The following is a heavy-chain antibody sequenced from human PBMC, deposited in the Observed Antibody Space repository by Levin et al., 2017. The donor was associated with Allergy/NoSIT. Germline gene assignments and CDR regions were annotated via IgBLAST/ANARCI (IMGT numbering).Heavy chain of an antibody. Sequence: GGSLRLSCAVSGFTLSDRYMDWVRQAPGKGLEWVGRSRNKANSYTTEYAASVKGRFTISRDDSKNSLYLQMNSLKTEDTAVYYCAGGEGSGYYFFDYWGQGTLVTVSS. CDR1: GFTLSDRY. CDR2: SRNKANSYTT. CDR3: AGGEGSGYYFFDY. D-gene: IGHD5-18*01. V-gene: IGHV3-72*01. J-gene: IGHJ4*02.